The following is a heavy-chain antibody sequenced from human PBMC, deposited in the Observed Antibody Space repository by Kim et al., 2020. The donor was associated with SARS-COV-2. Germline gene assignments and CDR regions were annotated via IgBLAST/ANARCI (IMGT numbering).Heavy chain of an antibody. Sequence: GGSLRLSCAASGFTFSIYGMNWVRQAPGKGLEWVSAITAGGGSTYYADSVKGRFTISRDNSKNTLYVQMNSLRAEDTAVYYCAKFFATYYYDSSGYHGAFDIWGQGTMVPVSS. D-gene: IGHD3-22*01. J-gene: IGHJ3*02. CDR2: ITAGGGST. CDR3: AKFFATYYYDSSGYHGAFDI. CDR1: GFTFSIYG. V-gene: IGHV3-23*01.